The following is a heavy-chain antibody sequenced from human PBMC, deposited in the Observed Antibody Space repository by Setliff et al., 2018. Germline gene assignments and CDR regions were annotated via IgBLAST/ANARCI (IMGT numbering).Heavy chain of an antibody. CDR2: IHFRGTT. D-gene: IGHD2-2*01. J-gene: IGHJ6*02. V-gene: IGHV4-39*01. CDR3: AAEGRVGVPAANYYYYYGMDV. Sequence: PSETLSLTCIVSGGYIGGTSYYWGWIRQPPGKGLEWIGSIHFRGTTYYNPSLNSQVTISVDTSKNQFSLKLSSVTAADTAVYYCAAEGRVGVPAANYYYYYGMDVWGQGTTVTVSS. CDR1: GGYIGGTSYY.